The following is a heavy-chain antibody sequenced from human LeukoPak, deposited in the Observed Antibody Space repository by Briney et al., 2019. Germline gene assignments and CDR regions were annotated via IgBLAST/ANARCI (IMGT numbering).Heavy chain of an antibody. V-gene: IGHV4-61*02. Sequence: KPSETLSLTCTVSGGSISSGSYHWSWIRQPAGKGLEWIGRIYTSGSTNYNPSLKSRVTISVDTSKNQFSLKLSSVTAADTAVYYCARDRYSSGWYEDYWGQGTLVTVSS. J-gene: IGHJ4*02. D-gene: IGHD6-19*01. CDR3: ARDRYSSGWYEDY. CDR1: GGSISSGSYH. CDR2: IYTSGST.